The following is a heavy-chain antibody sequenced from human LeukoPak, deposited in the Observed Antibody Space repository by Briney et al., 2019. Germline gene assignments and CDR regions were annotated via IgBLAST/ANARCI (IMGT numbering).Heavy chain of an antibody. Sequence: PGGSLRLSCAASGFTLSTYVMSWVRQAPGKGLEWVSSISHSGGPTYYADSVEGRFTFSRDNSKNTLYLQMHSLRTEDTAVYYCAKAGGISFMYALDIWGQGTMVTVSS. D-gene: IGHD4-23*01. CDR3: AKAGGISFMYALDI. J-gene: IGHJ3*02. V-gene: IGHV3-23*01. CDR1: GFTLSTYV. CDR2: ISHSGGPT.